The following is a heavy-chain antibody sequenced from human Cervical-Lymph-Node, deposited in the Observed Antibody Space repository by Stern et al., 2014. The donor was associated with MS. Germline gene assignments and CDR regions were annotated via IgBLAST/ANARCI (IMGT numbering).Heavy chain of an antibody. CDR1: DDTFIKFG. Sequence: VQLVESEAEVKKPGASVKVSCKASDDTFIKFGISWVRQAPGEGLEWMGWISAYNCLTIYAQNFQGRVTMTADTSTSTAHMDLRSLRSDDTAVYYCACSPERTTTSLHGLDVWGQGTAVIVSS. J-gene: IGHJ6*02. D-gene: IGHD2-2*01. CDR2: ISAYNCLT. V-gene: IGHV1-18*04. CDR3: ACSPERTTTSLHGLDV.